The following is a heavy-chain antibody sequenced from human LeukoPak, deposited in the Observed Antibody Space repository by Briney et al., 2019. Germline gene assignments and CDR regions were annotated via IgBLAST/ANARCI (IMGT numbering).Heavy chain of an antibody. D-gene: IGHD3/OR15-3a*01. CDR3: ARGGSFGLKANLDS. V-gene: IGHV1-8*01. CDR2: MNPDSGDT. CDR1: GYTFTTYD. J-gene: IGHJ4*02. Sequence: ASVKVSCKASGYTFTTYDMTWVRQATGQGLEWMGWMNPDSGDTRYAQKFQARITMTRNTSASTAYMELNSLTSEDTAVYYCARGGSFGLKANLDSWGQGTLVTVSS.